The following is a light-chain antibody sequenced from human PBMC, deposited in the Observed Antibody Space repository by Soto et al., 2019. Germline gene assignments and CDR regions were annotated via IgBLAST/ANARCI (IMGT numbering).Light chain of an antibody. V-gene: IGLV2-14*01. Sequence: QSVLTQPASVSGSPGQSVAISCTGTSSDVAAYNFVSWYQQHPGKAPKLMVFDVSNRPSGVSDRFSGSKSVNTASLTISGLQAEDEADYYCSSYTSGGNXVXGTGTKVTVL. CDR1: SSDVAAYNF. CDR3: SSYTSGGNXV. J-gene: IGLJ1*01. CDR2: DVS.